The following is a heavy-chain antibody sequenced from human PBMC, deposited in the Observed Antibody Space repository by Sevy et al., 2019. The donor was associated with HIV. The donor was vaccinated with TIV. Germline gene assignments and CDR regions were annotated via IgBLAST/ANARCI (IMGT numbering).Heavy chain of an antibody. CDR3: ARESSGWYGLGNWFDP. J-gene: IGHJ5*02. V-gene: IGHV1-18*01. CDR1: GYTFTSYG. Sequence: ASVKVSCKASGYTFTSYGISWVRQAPGQGLEWMGWISAYKGNTNYAQKLQGRVTMTTDTSTSTAYMELRSLRSDDTAVYDWARESSGWYGLGNWFDPWGQGTLVTVSS. CDR2: ISAYKGNT. D-gene: IGHD6-19*01.